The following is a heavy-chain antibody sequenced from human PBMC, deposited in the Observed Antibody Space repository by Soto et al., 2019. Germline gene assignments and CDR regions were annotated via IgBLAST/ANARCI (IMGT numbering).Heavy chain of an antibody. CDR2: ISGSVGST. V-gene: IGHV3-23*01. CDR1: GFTFSSYA. Sequence: GGSLRLSCAASGFTFSSYAISWVRQAPGKGLEWVSAISGSVGSTYYADSVKGRFTISRDNSKNTLYLQMNSLRAEDTAVYYCAKSHFGGVISWFDYWGQGPLVTVSS. CDR3: AKSHFGGVISWFDY. D-gene: IGHD3-16*02. J-gene: IGHJ4*02.